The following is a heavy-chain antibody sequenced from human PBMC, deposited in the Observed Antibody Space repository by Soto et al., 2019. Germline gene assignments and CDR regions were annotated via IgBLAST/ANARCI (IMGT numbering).Heavy chain of an antibody. CDR3: ARGDSTDCSNGVCSFFYNHDMDV. D-gene: IGHD2-8*01. J-gene: IGHJ6*02. Sequence: ASVKVSCKASGYSFTDYHIHWVRQSPGQGLEWLGRINPKSGGASTAQKFQGWVTMTTDTSISTASMELTRLTSDDTAIYYCARGDSTDCSNGVCSFFYNHDMDVWGQGTTVTVSS. CDR2: INPKSGGA. V-gene: IGHV1-2*04. CDR1: GYSFTDYH.